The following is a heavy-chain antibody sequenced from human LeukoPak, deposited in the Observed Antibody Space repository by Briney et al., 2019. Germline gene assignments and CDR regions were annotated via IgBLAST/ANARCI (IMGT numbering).Heavy chain of an antibody. J-gene: IGHJ4*02. V-gene: IGHV3-11*01. CDR1: GFTFSDYY. Sequence: GGSLRLSCAASGFTFSDYYMSWIRQAPGKGLEGVSDISSSGSTIYYADSVKGRFTISRDNAKNSLYLQMNSLRAQDTAVYYCASDGGRRSPYYFDYWGQGTLVTVSS. CDR3: ASDGGRRSPYYFDY. CDR2: ISSSGSTI. D-gene: IGHD3-10*01.